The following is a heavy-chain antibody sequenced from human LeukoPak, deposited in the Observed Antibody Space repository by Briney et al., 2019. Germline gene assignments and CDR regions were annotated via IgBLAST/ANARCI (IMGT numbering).Heavy chain of an antibody. CDR3: ARVVLYYYYMDV. D-gene: IGHD6-6*01. CDR2: IYGGTST. V-gene: IGHV3-53*01. Sequence: GGSLRLSCAASGFTVSSNYMSWVRQVPGKGLEWVSVIYGGTSTYADSVKGRFTISRDNSKNTLYLQMNSLRAEDTAVYYCARVVLYYYYMDVWGKGTTVTVSS. J-gene: IGHJ6*03. CDR1: GFTVSSNY.